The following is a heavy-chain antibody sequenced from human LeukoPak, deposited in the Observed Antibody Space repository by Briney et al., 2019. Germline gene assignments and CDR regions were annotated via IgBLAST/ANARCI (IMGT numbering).Heavy chain of an antibody. J-gene: IGHJ5*02. Sequence: SVKVSCKASGGTFSSYAISWVRQAPGQGLEWMGMIIPIVGIANYAQKFQGRVTITADKSTSTAYMELSSLRSEDTAVYYCARDPTPQIVGATGWWFDPWGQGTLVTVSS. CDR2: IIPIVGIA. V-gene: IGHV1-69*04. CDR1: GGTFSSYA. CDR3: ARDPTPQIVGATGWWFDP. D-gene: IGHD1-26*01.